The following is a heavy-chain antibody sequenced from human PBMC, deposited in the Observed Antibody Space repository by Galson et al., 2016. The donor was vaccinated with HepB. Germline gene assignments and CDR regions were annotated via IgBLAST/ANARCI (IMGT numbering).Heavy chain of an antibody. V-gene: IGHV3-74*01. J-gene: IGHJ6*02. CDR1: GFTFSSYW. CDR3: ATGGGRRSKYYGMDV. CDR2: IDSDGITT. Sequence: SLRLSCAASGFTFSSYWMYWVRQAPGKGLVWVSRIDSDGITTAYADSVKGRFTISRDYAKNTLYLQMNSLSAEDTAVYYCATGGGRRSKYYGMDVWGHGTMVTVSS. D-gene: IGHD1-26*01.